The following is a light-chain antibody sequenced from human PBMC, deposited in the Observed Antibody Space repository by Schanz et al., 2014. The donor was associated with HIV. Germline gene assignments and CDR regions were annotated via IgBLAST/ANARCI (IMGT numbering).Light chain of an antibody. CDR2: ATS. Sequence: ETVLTQSPGSLSLSPGGRATLSCGASQRLSSSYLAWYQQKRDQPPRLVIYATSTRAAGIPDRFSGTGSGTDFTLTISSLEPEDFAVYYCQQRTNWPITFGQGTRLEIK. CDR3: QQRTNWPIT. CDR1: QRLSSSY. J-gene: IGKJ5*01. V-gene: IGKV3D-20*02.